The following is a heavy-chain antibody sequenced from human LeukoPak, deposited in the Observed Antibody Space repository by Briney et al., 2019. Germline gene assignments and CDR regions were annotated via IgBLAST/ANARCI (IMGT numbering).Heavy chain of an antibody. CDR3: VRSLRDTAMALPGYDYMNV. J-gene: IGHJ6*03. D-gene: IGHD5-18*01. CDR2: INPNSGGT. CDR1: GYTFTCYY. Sequence: GASVKVSCKASGYTFTCYYMHWVRQAPGQGLEWMGWINPNSGGTNYAQKFQGRVTMTRDTSISTAYMELSRLRSDDTAVYYCVRSLRDTAMALPGYDYMNVGGKGTTVTVS. V-gene: IGHV1-2*02.